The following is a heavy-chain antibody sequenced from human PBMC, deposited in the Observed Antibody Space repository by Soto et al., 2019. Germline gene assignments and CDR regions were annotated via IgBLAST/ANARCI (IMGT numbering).Heavy chain of an antibody. CDR3: AKERTYSVASGFDY. CDR2: ISYDGSHA. J-gene: IGHJ4*02. V-gene: IGHV3-30*18. CDR1: GCTFTTYG. D-gene: IGHD1-26*01. Sequence: QVQLVDSGGGVVQPGRSLRLSCAASGCTFTTYGMHWVRRAPGKGLEWVAVISYDGSHAYYADSVKGRFTISRDNSKNTLYLQINSLRAEDTAVYYCAKERTYSVASGFDYWGRGTLVTVSS.